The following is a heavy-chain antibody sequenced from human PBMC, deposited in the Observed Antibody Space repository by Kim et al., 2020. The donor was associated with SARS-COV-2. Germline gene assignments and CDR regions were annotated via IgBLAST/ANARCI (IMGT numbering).Heavy chain of an antibody. CDR2: IRSSGSTI. CDR3: AREAYYDYVWGSYRYFDY. V-gene: IGHV3-11*04. J-gene: IGHJ4*02. Sequence: GGSLRLSCAASGFTFSDYYMSWIRQAPGKGLEWVSYIRSSGSTIYYADSVKGRFTISRDNAKNSLYLQMNSLRAEDTAVYYCAREAYYDYVWGSYRYFDYWGQGTLVTVSS. D-gene: IGHD3-16*02. CDR1: GFTFSDYY.